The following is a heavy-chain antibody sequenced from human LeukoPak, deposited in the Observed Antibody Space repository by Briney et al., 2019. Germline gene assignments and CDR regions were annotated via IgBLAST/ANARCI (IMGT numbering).Heavy chain of an antibody. Sequence: AVKVSCKASGGTFSSYAISWVRQAPGQGLEWMGGIIPIFGTANYAQKFQGRVTITADKSTSTAYMELSSLRSEDTAVYYCAKDPPGSSWSLAVAANAFDIWGQGTMVTVSS. V-gene: IGHV1-69*06. CDR1: GGTFSSYA. CDR2: IIPIFGTA. J-gene: IGHJ3*02. CDR3: AKDPPGSSWSLAVAANAFDI. D-gene: IGHD6-13*01.